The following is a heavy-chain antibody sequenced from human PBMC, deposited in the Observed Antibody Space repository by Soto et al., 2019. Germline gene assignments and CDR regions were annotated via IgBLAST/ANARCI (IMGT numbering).Heavy chain of an antibody. D-gene: IGHD3-3*01. CDR3: ARVAGFWSGYGMDV. CDR1: GYTFTSYG. J-gene: IGHJ6*02. V-gene: IGHV1-18*01. Sequence: GASVKVSCKASGYTFTSYGISWVRQAPGQGLEWMGWISAYNGNTNYAQKLQGRVTMTTDTSTSTAYMELRSLRSDDTAFYYCARVAGFWSGYGMDVWGQGTTVTVSS. CDR2: ISAYNGNT.